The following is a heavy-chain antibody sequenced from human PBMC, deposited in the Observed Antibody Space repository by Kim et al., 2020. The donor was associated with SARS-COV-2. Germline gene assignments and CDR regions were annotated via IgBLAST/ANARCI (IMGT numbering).Heavy chain of an antibody. J-gene: IGHJ6*02. D-gene: IGHD6-19*01. V-gene: IGHV3-74*01. CDR3: TRHAPPLTSGEPNYYGMDV. Sequence: GGSLRLSCAASGFTFGIYWMYWVRQAPGKGLVWVSLINTDGSSTNYADSVKGRFTISRDNAKNTLYLQMNSLRVEDTAVYYCTRHAPPLTSGEPNYYGMDVWGQGTTVTVSS. CDR1: GFTFGIYW. CDR2: INTDGSST.